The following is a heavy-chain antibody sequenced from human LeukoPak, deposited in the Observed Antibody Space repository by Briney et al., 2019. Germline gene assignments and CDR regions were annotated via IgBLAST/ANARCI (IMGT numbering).Heavy chain of an antibody. J-gene: IGHJ4*02. CDR3: ARAPYASGTHELDH. CDR1: GFTFRSYA. V-gene: IGHV3-30-3*01. Sequence: HPGKSLRLSCAASGFTFRSYAIHWVRQAPGKGLEWVAFISWDGTIKYYADSVKGRFSISRDNSKNTLSLQMNSLRGEDTAVYYCARAPYASGTHELDHWGQGTLVTVSS. CDR2: ISWDGTIK. D-gene: IGHD3-10*01.